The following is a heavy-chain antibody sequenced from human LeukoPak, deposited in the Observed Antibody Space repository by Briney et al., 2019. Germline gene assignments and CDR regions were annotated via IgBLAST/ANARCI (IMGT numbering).Heavy chain of an antibody. V-gene: IGHV3-23*01. CDR2: ISGSDGAT. D-gene: IGHD6-13*01. CDR3: ARGVYEEDVNY. CDR1: GFTFSINV. Sequence: GGSLRLSCAASGFTFSINVMSWVRQATGKGLEWVSAISGSDGATHYADSVKGRFTISRDNAKNTLYMQMNSLRAEDTAVYYCARGVYEEDVNYWGQGTLVTVSS. J-gene: IGHJ4*02.